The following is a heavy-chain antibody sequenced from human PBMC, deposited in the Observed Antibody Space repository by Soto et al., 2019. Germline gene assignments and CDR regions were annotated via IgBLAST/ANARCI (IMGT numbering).Heavy chain of an antibody. Sequence: GGSLRLSCAASGFTFNTYAMSWVRQAPGKGLEWVSTISGSGGSTYYADSVKGRFTISRDNSKNTLYLQINRLKAEDTAVYYCSKSPGMYYYDSSGYYHYDYWGQGTLVTVSS. CDR2: ISGSGGST. CDR3: SKSPGMYYYDSSGYYHYDY. V-gene: IGHV3-23*01. D-gene: IGHD3-22*01. J-gene: IGHJ4*02. CDR1: GFTFNTYA.